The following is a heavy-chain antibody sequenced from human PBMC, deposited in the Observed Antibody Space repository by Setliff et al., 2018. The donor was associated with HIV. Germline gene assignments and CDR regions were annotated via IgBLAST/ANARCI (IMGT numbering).Heavy chain of an antibody. V-gene: IGHV1-46*01. CDR2: INPTGGST. Sequence: GASVKVSCKPSGYSFTNHYMHWVRQAPGQGLGWMGVINPTGGSTRNTQKFQGRVAMTRDTSTSTVYMELSSLRSEDTAVYYCASAGAWQRNALDIWGQGTMVTVS. CDR1: GYSFTNHY. D-gene: IGHD5-12*01. CDR3: ASAGAWQRNALDI. J-gene: IGHJ3*02.